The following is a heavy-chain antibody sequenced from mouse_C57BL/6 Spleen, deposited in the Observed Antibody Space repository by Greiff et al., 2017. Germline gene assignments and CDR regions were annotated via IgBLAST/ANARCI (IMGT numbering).Heavy chain of an antibody. V-gene: IGHV1-76*01. CDR3: ASYTKKGAY. D-gene: IGHD1-3*01. CDR2: IYPGSGNT. J-gene: IGHJ3*01. CDR1: GYTFTDYY. Sequence: QVQLQQSGAELVRPGASVKLSCKASGYTFTDYYINWVKQRPGQGLEWIARIYPGSGNTYYNEKFKGKATLTAEKSSSTAYMQLSSLTSEDSAVYFCASYTKKGAYWGQGTLVTVSA.